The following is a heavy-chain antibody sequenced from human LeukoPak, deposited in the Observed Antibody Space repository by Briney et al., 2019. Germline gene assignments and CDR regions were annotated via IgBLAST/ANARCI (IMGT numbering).Heavy chain of an antibody. J-gene: IGHJ4*02. CDR2: ISSSGSTI. Sequence: GGSLRLSCAASGFTFSSYEMNWVRQAPGKGLEWVSYISSSGSTIYYADSVKGRFTISRDNAKNSLYLQMNSLRAEDTAVYYCARGGTAMALDNWGQGTLVTVSS. D-gene: IGHD5-18*01. CDR1: GFTFSSYE. CDR3: ARGGTAMALDN. V-gene: IGHV3-48*03.